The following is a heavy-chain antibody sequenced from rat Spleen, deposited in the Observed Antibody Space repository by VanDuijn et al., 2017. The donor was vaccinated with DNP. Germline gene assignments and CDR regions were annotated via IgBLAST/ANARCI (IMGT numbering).Heavy chain of an antibody. CDR3: ARSLATVAPTGAMDA. D-gene: IGHD1-3*01. V-gene: IGHV2-27*01. CDR1: GFSLTSYH. CDR2: VQCGVHT. Sequence: QVQLKESGPGLVQLSQTLSLTCTVSGFSLTSYHVHWVRQPPGKALEWMGRVQCGVHTDYNSGPKSRLSISRDTSKSQIFLKMNSVQTEDTALYFCARSLATVAPTGAMDAWGQGTSVTVSS. J-gene: IGHJ4*01.